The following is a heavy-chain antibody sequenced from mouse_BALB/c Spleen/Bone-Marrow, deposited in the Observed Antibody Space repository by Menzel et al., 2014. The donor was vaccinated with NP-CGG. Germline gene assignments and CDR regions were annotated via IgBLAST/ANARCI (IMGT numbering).Heavy chain of an antibody. CDR3: ARDGVITSYYAMDY. D-gene: IGHD2-4*01. CDR1: GYTFTSYR. CDR2: IDPSDSET. V-gene: IGHV1-69*02. J-gene: IGHJ4*01. Sequence: VQLQQSGAELVKPGAPVKLSCKASGYTFTSYRMNWVKQGPGRGLEWIGRIDPSDSETHYNQKFKDKATLTVDKSSSTAYIQLSSLTSEDSAVYYCARDGVITSYYAMDYWGQGTSVTVSA.